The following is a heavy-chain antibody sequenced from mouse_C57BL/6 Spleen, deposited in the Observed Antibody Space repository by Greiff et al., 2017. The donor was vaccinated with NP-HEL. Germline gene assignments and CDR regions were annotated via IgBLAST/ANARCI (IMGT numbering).Heavy chain of an antibody. V-gene: IGHV1-55*01. CDR2: IYPGSGST. J-gene: IGHJ3*01. CDR3: ARVCYYGSSYAY. Sequence: QVQLQQPGAELVKPGASVKMSCKASGYTFTSYWITWVKQRPGQGLEWIGDIYPGSGSTNYNEKFKSKATLTVDTSSRTAYMQLSSLTSEDSAVYYCARVCYYGSSYAYWGQGTLVTVSA. D-gene: IGHD1-1*01. CDR1: GYTFTSYW.